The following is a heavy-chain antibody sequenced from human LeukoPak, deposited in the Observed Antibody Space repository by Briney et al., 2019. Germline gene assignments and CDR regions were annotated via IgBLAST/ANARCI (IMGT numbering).Heavy chain of an antibody. Sequence: KSGGSLRLSCAASGFTFSDYYMSWIRQAPGKGLEWVSYISSSGSTIYYADSVKGRFTISRDNAKNSLYLQMNSLRAEDTAVYYCASVVAATPLAVFDPWGQGTLVTVSS. J-gene: IGHJ5*02. V-gene: IGHV3-11*04. CDR2: ISSSGSTI. D-gene: IGHD2-15*01. CDR3: ASVVAATPLAVFDP. CDR1: GFTFSDYY.